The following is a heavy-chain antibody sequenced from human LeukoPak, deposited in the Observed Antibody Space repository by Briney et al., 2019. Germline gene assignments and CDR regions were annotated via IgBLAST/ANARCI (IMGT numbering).Heavy chain of an antibody. Sequence: SETLSLTCAVYGGSFSGYYWSWIRQPPGKGLEWIGEINHSGSTNYNPSLKSRVTISVDTSKNQFPLKLSSVTAADTAVYYCARESSGYYLRFWFDPWGQGTLVTVSS. V-gene: IGHV4-34*01. J-gene: IGHJ5*02. CDR2: INHSGST. CDR1: GGSFSGYY. D-gene: IGHD3-22*01. CDR3: ARESSGYYLRFWFDP.